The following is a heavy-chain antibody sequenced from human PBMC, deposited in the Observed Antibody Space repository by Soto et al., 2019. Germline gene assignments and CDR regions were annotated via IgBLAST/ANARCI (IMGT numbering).Heavy chain of an antibody. CDR1: GFTFSSYA. D-gene: IGHD3-10*01. CDR3: AKWFGSPAAVADYYYYYGMDV. Sequence: GGSLRLSCAASGFTFSSYAMSWVRQAPGKGLEWVSAISVSGGSTYYADSVKGRFTISRDKSKNTLYLQMNSLRAEDTAVYYCAKWFGSPAAVADYYYYYGMDVWGQGTTVTVSS. V-gene: IGHV3-23*01. CDR2: ISVSGGST. J-gene: IGHJ6*02.